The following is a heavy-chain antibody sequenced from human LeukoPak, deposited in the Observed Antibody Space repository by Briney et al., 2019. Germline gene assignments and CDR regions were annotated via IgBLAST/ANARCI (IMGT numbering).Heavy chain of an antibody. CDR1: GGSITNYY. V-gene: IGHV4-59*01. CDR2: IYYSGSS. D-gene: IGHD2-15*01. Sequence: KPSETLSLTCTVSGGSITNYYWSWIRQPPGKGLEWIGYIYYSGSSNYNPSLKSRVTISVDTSKNQFSLKLRSVTAADTAVYYCARDQEDPYNAMDVWGQGTTVTVSS. CDR3: ARDQEDPYNAMDV. J-gene: IGHJ6*02.